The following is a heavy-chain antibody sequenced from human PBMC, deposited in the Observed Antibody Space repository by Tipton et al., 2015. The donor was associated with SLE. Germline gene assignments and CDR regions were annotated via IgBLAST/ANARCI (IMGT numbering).Heavy chain of an antibody. V-gene: IGHV1-3*01. D-gene: IGHD3-16*01. J-gene: IGHJ2*01. CDR1: GYTFSDYA. CDR2: INAFNGDT. Sequence: QSGAEVKKPGASVKVSCEASGYTFSDYAVHWVRQAPGQRLEWLGCINAFNGDTKYSLKFQHRVTITTDTPANTAYMELSSLRSEDTGIYFCAREWGRTLTEVEYFDLWGRGTLVTVSS. CDR3: AREWGRTLTEVEYFDL.